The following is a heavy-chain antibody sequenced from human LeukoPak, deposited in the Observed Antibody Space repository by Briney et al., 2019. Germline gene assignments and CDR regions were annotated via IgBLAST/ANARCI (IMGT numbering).Heavy chain of an antibody. D-gene: IGHD6-13*01. Sequence: GGSLRLSCAASGFTFSSYARHWVRQAPGEGLEWVAVISYDGSNKYYADSVKGRFTISRDNSKNTLYLQMNSLRAEDTAVYYCARDPFAAADQLGYWGQRTLVTVSS. CDR1: GFTFSSYA. V-gene: IGHV3-30-3*01. J-gene: IGHJ4*02. CDR3: ARDPFAAADQLGY. CDR2: ISYDGSNK.